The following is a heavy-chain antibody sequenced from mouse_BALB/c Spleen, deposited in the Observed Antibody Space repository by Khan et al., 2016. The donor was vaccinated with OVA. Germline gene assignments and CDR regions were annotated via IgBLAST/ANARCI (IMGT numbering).Heavy chain of an antibody. CDR1: GFTFSSYA. CDR3: ARPPITTVVATSYWFFDV. Sequence: EVELVESGGGLVQPGGSLKLSCAASGFTFSSYAMSWVRQTPEKRLEWVATISSGGNYTYYPDSVKGRFTISRDNAKSTLYLQMISLRSEDTAMFYCARPPITTVVATSYWFFDVWGAGTTVTVSS. CDR2: ISSGGNYT. J-gene: IGHJ1*01. D-gene: IGHD1-1*01. V-gene: IGHV5-9-3*01.